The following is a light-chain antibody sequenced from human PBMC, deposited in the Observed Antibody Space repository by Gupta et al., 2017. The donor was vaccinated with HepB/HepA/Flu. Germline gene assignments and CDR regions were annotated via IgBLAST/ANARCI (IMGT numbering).Light chain of an antibody. CDR3: QQSYTSPIT. J-gene: IGKJ4*01. CDR1: QHIKTF. CDR2: SAS. Sequence: DIQMTQSPSSLSASIGDRVTITCRASQHIKTFLNWYQQKPGKAPNLLIYSASTLHSGVPSRFSGSGSGTDFTLTISSLQPEAFGTYYCQQSYTSPITFGTGTKVEIK. V-gene: IGKV1-39*01.